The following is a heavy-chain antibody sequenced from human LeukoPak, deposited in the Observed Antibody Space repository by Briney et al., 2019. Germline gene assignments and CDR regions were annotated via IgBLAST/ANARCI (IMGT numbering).Heavy chain of an antibody. CDR2: ISSSGSTI. Sequence: PGGSLRLPCAASGFTFSSYEMNWVHQAPGKGLEWVSYISSSGSTIYYADSVKGRFTISRDNAKNLLYLQMNSLRAEDTAVYYCAELGITMIGGVWGKGTTVTISS. D-gene: IGHD3-10*02. J-gene: IGHJ6*04. CDR1: GFTFSSYE. CDR3: AELGITMIGGV. V-gene: IGHV3-48*03.